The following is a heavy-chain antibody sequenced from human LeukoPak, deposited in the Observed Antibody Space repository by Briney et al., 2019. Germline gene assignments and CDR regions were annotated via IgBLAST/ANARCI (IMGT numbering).Heavy chain of an antibody. Sequence: SETLSLTCAVYGGSFSGYYWSWIRPPPGKGLEWIGEINHSGSTNYNPSLKSRVTISVDTSKNQFSLKLSSVTAADTAVYYCARERGYSYGYRYYYYGMDVWGQGTTVTVSS. D-gene: IGHD5-18*01. CDR2: INHSGST. J-gene: IGHJ6*02. CDR3: ARERGYSYGYRYYYYGMDV. V-gene: IGHV4-34*01. CDR1: GGSFSGYY.